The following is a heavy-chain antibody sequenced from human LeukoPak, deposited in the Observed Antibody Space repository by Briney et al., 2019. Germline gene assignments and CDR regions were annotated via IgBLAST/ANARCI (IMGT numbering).Heavy chain of an antibody. Sequence: GASLRLSCAASGFTLSNYGMSWVRQAPGKGREWVSAITGSGTNTNYAASVKGRFTISRDNSKNTLFLQMNSLRHEDTAIYYCVIWGDYDVLTGYYVPDYWGQGTLVTVSS. CDR1: GFTLSNYG. D-gene: IGHD3-9*01. J-gene: IGHJ4*02. CDR3: VIWGDYDVLTGYYVPDY. V-gene: IGHV3-23*01. CDR2: ITGSGTNT.